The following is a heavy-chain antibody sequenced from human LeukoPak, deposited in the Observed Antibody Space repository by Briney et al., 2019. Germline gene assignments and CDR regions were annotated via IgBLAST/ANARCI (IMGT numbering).Heavy chain of an antibody. CDR2: VNHSGIT. D-gene: IGHD4-17*01. V-gene: IGHV4-34*01. J-gene: IGHJ4*02. CDR1: GGSISGYF. CDR3: ATLTTVTTS. Sequence: SETLSLTCTVSGGSISGYFWSWIRQPPGKGLEWIGDVNHSGITNYNPSLKSRVTISVDTSKNQFSLELNSVTAADTAVYYCATLTTVTTSWGQGTLVTVSS.